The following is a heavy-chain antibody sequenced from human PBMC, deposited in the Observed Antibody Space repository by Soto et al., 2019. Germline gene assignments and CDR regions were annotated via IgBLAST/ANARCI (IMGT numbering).Heavy chain of an antibody. D-gene: IGHD2-21*02. V-gene: IGHV5-51*01. CDR1: GYSFTNYW. Sequence: GESLKISCKGSGYSFTNYWIGWVRQMAGKGLEWMGIIYPGDSDTRYSPSFQGQVTISADKSISTAYLQWSSLKASDTAMYYCARLGSAIVNWFDPWGQGTLVTVSS. CDR3: ARLGSAIVNWFDP. CDR2: IYPGDSDT. J-gene: IGHJ5*02.